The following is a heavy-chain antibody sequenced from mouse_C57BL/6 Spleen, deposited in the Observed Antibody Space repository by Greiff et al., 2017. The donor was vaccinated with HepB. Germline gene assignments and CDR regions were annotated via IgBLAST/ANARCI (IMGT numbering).Heavy chain of an antibody. Sequence: QVQLQQPGAELVKPGASVKLSCKASGYTFTSYWMQWVKQRPGQGLEWIGEIDPSDSYTNYNQKFKGKATLTVDTSSSTAYMQLSSLTSEDSAVYYCARRDGNSLFDYCGQGTTLTVSS. V-gene: IGHV1-50*01. CDR2: IDPSDSYT. J-gene: IGHJ2*01. D-gene: IGHD2-1*01. CDR3: ARRDGNSLFDY. CDR1: GYTFTSYW.